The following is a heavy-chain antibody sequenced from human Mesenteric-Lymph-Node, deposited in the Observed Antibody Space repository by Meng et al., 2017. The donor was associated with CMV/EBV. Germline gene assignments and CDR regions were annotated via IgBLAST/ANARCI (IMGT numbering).Heavy chain of an antibody. CDR2: IYHSGNT. Sequence: SETLSLTCTVSGHSISSAYYWGWIRQPPGKGLEWIGTIYHSGNTYYNPSLKSRVTMSVDTSKNQFSLKVSSVTAADTAVYYCARDLPGETTIDDAFDIWGQGTMVTVSS. D-gene: IGHD7-27*01. J-gene: IGHJ3*02. V-gene: IGHV4-38-2*02. CDR1: GHSISSAYY. CDR3: ARDLPGETTIDDAFDI.